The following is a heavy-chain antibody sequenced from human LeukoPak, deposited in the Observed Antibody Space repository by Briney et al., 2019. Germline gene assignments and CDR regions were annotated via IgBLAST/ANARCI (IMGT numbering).Heavy chain of an antibody. CDR2: FDPEDGET. CDR1: GYTLTELS. Sequence: ASVKVSCKVSGYTLTELSMHWVRQAPGKGLEWMGGFDPEDGETIYAQKFQGRVTMTEDTSTDTAYMELSSLRSEDTAVYYRATPYCGGGSCYSGFSAFDIWGQGTMVTVSS. CDR3: ATPYCGGGSCYSGFSAFDI. J-gene: IGHJ3*02. V-gene: IGHV1-24*01. D-gene: IGHD2-15*01.